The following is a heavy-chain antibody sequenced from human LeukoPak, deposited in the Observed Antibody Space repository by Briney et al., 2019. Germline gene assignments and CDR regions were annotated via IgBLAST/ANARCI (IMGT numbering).Heavy chain of an antibody. D-gene: IGHD3-3*01. CDR1: GFTISNYW. V-gene: IGHV3-7*01. Sequence: GGSLRLSCAASGFTISNYWMSWVRQAPGKGLEWVANIKQDGSDRYYVGSVKGRVTISRDNAKNSLYLQMNSLRAEDTAVYYCARTPWDFWSNSMDVWGKGTTVTVSS. CDR3: ARTPWDFWSNSMDV. CDR2: IKQDGSDR. J-gene: IGHJ6*04.